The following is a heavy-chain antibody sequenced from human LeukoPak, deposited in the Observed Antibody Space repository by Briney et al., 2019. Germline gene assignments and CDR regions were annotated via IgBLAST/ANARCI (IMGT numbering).Heavy chain of an antibody. CDR3: APGSTGGNRGGWFDP. Sequence: SETLSLTCAVYGGSFSGYYWSWIRQPPGKGLEWIGEINHSGSTNYNPSLKSRVTISVDTSKNQFPLKLSSVTAADTAVYYCAPGSTGGNRGGWFDPWGQGTLVTVSS. V-gene: IGHV4-34*01. CDR2: INHSGST. CDR1: GGSFSGYY. D-gene: IGHD2-8*02. J-gene: IGHJ5*02.